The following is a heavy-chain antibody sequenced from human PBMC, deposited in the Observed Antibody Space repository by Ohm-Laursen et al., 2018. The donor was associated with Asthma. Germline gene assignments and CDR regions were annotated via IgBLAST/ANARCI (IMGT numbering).Heavy chain of an antibody. CDR3: ARGSPHDDDSHPYYFDY. J-gene: IGHJ4*02. V-gene: IGHV4-34*01. D-gene: IGHD3-16*01. CDR2: INHSGRT. Sequence: SETLSLTWAVYGGSFSGYYWSWIRQPPGKGLEWIGEINHSGRTNYNPSLKSRVIISENRSKNQFSLKLSSVTAADTAVYYCARGSPHDDDSHPYYFDYWGQGTLVTVSS. CDR1: GGSFSGYY.